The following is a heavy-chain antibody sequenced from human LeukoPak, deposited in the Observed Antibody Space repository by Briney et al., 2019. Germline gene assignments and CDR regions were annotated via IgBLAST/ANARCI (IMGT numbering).Heavy chain of an antibody. CDR1: GFTFSSYW. CDR2: IKQDGSEK. V-gene: IGHV3-7*04. D-gene: IGHD3-3*01. CDR3: ARVPDFWSGLYFDY. Sequence: GGSLRLSCAASGFTFSSYWMSWVRQAPGEGLEWVANIKQDGSEKYYVDSVKGRFTISRDNAKNSLYLQMNSLRAEDTAVYYCARVPDFWSGLYFDYWGQGTLVTVSS. J-gene: IGHJ4*02.